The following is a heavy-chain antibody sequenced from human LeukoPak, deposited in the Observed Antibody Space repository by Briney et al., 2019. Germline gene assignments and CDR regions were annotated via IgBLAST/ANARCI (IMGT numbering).Heavy chain of an antibody. CDR3: AKVLMVRGVSTFDY. J-gene: IGHJ4*02. CDR2: ISWNSGSI. CDR1: GFTFDDYA. D-gene: IGHD3-10*01. V-gene: IGHV3-9*01. Sequence: QPGRSLRLSCAASGFTFDDYAMHWVRQTPGKGLEWVSGISWNSGSIGYADSVKGRFTISRDNAKNSLYLQMNSLRAEDTALYYCAKVLMVRGVSTFDYWGQGTLVTASS.